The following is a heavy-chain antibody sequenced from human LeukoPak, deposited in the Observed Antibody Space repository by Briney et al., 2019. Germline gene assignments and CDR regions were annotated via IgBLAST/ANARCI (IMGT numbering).Heavy chain of an antibody. J-gene: IGHJ4*02. V-gene: IGHV3-11*04. CDR3: ARGGYIEMATVFDY. Sequence: PGGSLRLSCAASGFTFSDYYMSWIRQAPGKGLEWVSYISSSGSPIYYADSAKGRFTISRDNAKNSLYLQMNSLRAEDTAVYYCARGGYIEMATVFDYWGQGTLVTVSS. CDR1: GFTFSDYY. D-gene: IGHD5-24*01. CDR2: ISSSGSPI.